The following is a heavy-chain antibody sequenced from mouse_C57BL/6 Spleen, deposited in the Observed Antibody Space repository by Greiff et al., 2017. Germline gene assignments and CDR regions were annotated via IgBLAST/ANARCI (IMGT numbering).Heavy chain of an antibody. V-gene: IGHV1-81*01. CDR1: GYTFTSYG. D-gene: IGHD2-1*01. J-gene: IGHJ3*01. CDR3: AREGAYGNYEGWFAY. CDR2: IYPRSGNT. Sequence: QVQLQQSGAELARPGASVKLSCKASGYTFTSYGISWVKQRTGQGLEWIGEIYPRSGNTYYNEKFKGKATLTKDKSSSTAYMELRSLTSEDSAVYFCAREGAYGNYEGWFAYWGQGTLVTVSA.